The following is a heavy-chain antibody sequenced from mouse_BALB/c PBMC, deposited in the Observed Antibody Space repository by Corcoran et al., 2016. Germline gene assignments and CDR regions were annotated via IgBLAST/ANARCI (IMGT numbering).Heavy chain of an antibody. V-gene: IGHV1-9*01. J-gene: IGHJ4*01. CDR1: GYTFSSYW. Sequence: QVQLQQSGAELMKPGASVKISCKATGYTFSSYWIEWVKQRPGHGLEWIGEILPGSGSTNYNEKFKGKATFTADTSSNTAYMQLSSLTSEDSAVYYCARSGGPYAMDYWGQGTSVTVSS. CDR2: ILPGSGST. D-gene: IGHD3-2*02. CDR3: ARSGGPYAMDY.